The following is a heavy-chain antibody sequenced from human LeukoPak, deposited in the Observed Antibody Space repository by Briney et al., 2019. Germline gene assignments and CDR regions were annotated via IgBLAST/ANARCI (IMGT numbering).Heavy chain of an antibody. D-gene: IGHD1-1*01. CDR1: GGSISSYY. Sequence: KSSETLSLTCTVSGGSISSYYWSWIRQPPGKGLEWIGYISYSGSTNFNPSLKSRVTISVDTSKNQLSLKLSSVTAADTAVYYCAREGSAGTNLNWFDPWGQGTLVTVSS. CDR3: AREGSAGTNLNWFDP. CDR2: ISYSGST. V-gene: IGHV4-59*01. J-gene: IGHJ5*02.